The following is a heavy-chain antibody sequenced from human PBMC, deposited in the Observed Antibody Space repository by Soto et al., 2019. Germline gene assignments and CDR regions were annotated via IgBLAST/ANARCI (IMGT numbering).Heavy chain of an antibody. CDR2: IYYSGST. D-gene: IGHD1-26*01. Sequence: SETLSLTCTVSGGSISSYYWSWIRQPPGKGLEWIGYIYYSGSTNYNPSLKSRVTISVDTSKNQFSLKLSSVTAADTAVYYCARRYRDFFDFWGQGTLVIVSS. J-gene: IGHJ4*02. V-gene: IGHV4-59*08. CDR3: ARRYRDFFDF. CDR1: GGSISSYY.